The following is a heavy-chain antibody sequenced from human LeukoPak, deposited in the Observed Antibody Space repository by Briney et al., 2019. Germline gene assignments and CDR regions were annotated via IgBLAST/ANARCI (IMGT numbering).Heavy chain of an antibody. D-gene: IGHD3-10*01. CDR3: AGGGSVPARGYDYYYLKV. CDR2: INPNTGDT. CDR1: RATLTGYY. J-gene: IGHJ6*03. Sequence: AVKASCRASRATLTGYYLPSARQAPGHRLEWMGWINPNTGDTEYAKKFQGRVTLTSDMTISTVYMELSRLRSDDTGVYYCAGGGSVPARGYDYYYLKVWGKGTTVTVSS. V-gene: IGHV1-2*02.